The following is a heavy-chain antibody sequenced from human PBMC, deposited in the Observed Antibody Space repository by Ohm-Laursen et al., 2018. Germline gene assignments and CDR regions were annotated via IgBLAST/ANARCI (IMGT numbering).Heavy chain of an antibody. V-gene: IGHV3-11*01. CDR3: ARVSKQWELLLDGFDI. CDR1: GFTFSSYW. CDR2: TSSSGSTI. Sequence: SLRLSCAASGFTFSSYWMSWVRQAPGKGLGWVSYTSSSGSTIYYADSVKGQFTISRDNAKNSLYLQMNSLRAEDTAVYYCARVSKQWELLLDGFDIWGQGTMVTVSS. J-gene: IGHJ3*02. D-gene: IGHD1-26*01.